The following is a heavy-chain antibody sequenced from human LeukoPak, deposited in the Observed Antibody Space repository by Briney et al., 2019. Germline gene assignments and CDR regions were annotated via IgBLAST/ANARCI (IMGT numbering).Heavy chain of an antibody. J-gene: IGHJ6*03. CDR2: IRYDGSNK. CDR3: AKDQALWFGELLNYYYYYMDV. CDR1: GFTFSSYG. Sequence: PGGSLRLSCAASGFTFSSYGMHWVRQAPGKGLEWVAFIRYDGSNKYYADSVKGRFTISRDNSKNTLYLQMNSLRAEDTAVYYCAKDQALWFGELLNYYYYYMDVWGKGTTVTISS. D-gene: IGHD3-10*01. V-gene: IGHV3-30*02.